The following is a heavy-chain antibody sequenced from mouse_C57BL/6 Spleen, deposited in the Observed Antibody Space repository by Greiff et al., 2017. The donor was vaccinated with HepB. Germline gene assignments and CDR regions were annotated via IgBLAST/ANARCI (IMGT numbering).Heavy chain of an antibody. V-gene: IGHV1-52*01. CDR3: ARRRDQAWFAY. Sequence: VQLQQPGAELVRPGSSVKLSCKASGYTFTSYWMHWVKQRPIQGLEWIGNIDPSDSETHYNQKFKDKATLTVDKSSSTAYMQLSSLTSEDSAVYYCARRRDQAWFAYWGQGTLVTVSA. CDR1: GYTFTSYW. J-gene: IGHJ3*01. D-gene: IGHD3-3*01. CDR2: IDPSDSET.